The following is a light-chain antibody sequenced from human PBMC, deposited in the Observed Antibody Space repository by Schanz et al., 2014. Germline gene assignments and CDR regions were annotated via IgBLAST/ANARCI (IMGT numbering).Light chain of an antibody. V-gene: IGKV4-1*01. J-gene: IGKJ4*01. CDR1: QSVLYTSDSKNY. Sequence: DIVMTQSPDSLPVSLGERATINCKSSQSVLYTSDSKNYLAWYKQTPGQPPKLLIYWASTRESGVPDRFSGSGSGTQFTLTITNLQAEDVAVYFCVQHYSNPTFGGGTKVEIK. CDR2: WAS. CDR3: VQHYSNPT.